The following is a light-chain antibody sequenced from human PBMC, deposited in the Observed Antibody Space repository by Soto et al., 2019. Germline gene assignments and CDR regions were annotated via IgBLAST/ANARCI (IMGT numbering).Light chain of an antibody. J-gene: IGKJ5*01. CDR3: QKYSSVIT. CDR1: QGISNF. Sequence: DIQMTQSPSSLYASVGDRVTITCRASQGISNFLAWYQQKPGKVPKLLISAASPLQSGVPSRFSGSGSGTDFTLTITSLQPEDVETYYWQKYSSVITFGQGTRLEIK. V-gene: IGKV1-27*01. CDR2: AAS.